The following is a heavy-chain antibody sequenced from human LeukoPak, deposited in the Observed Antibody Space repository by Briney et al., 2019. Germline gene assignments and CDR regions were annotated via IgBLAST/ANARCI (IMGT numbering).Heavy chain of an antibody. J-gene: IGHJ4*02. D-gene: IGHD6-6*01. V-gene: IGHV4-59*01. CDR1: GGSISSFY. CDR3: ARVDPDSSSTLEVFDY. CDR2: FYYTGST. Sequence: PSETLSLTCTVSGGSISSFYWSWIRQPPGKELEWIGYFYYTGSTKYNPSLKSRVTISGDTSKNQFSLKLSSVTAADTAVYYCARVDPDSSSTLEVFDYWGQGTLVTVSS.